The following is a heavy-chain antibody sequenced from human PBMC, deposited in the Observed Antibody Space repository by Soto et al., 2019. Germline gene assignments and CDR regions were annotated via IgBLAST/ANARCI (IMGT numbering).Heavy chain of an antibody. CDR1: GGSISSGGYY. CDR2: IYYSGST. V-gene: IGHV4-31*03. D-gene: IGHD3-22*01. J-gene: IGHJ4*02. Sequence: SETLSLTCTVSGGSISSGGYYWSWIRQHPGKGLEWIGYIYYSGSTYYNPSLKSRVTISVDTSKNQFSLKLSSVTAADTAVYFCARVPPYDSSGYYAFDYWGQGTLVTVSS. CDR3: ARVPPYDSSGYYAFDY.